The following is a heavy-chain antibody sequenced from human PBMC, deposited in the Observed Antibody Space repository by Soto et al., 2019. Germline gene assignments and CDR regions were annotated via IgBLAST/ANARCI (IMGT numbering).Heavy chain of an antibody. V-gene: IGHV1-69*08. CDR2: IIPILGIA. J-gene: IGHJ3*02. Sequence: QVQLVQSGAEVKKPGSSVKVSCKASGGTFSSYTISWVRQAPGQGLEWMGRIIPILGIANYAQKFQGRVTITADKSTSTAYMELSSLRSEDTAVYYCAREDGDSRPFDIWGQGTMVTVSS. CDR3: AREDGDSRPFDI. D-gene: IGHD4-17*01. CDR1: GGTFSSYT.